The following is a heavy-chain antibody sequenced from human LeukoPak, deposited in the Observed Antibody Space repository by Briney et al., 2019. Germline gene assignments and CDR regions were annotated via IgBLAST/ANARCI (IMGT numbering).Heavy chain of an antibody. CDR2: IYYSGST. J-gene: IGHJ4*02. Sequence: PSETLSLTCTVSGGSISSASYYWGWIRQPPGKGLEWIGSIYYSGSTYYNPSLKSRVTISVDTSKNQFSLKLSSVTAADTAVYYCARQGGYYGSGSYYNPPDYWGQGTLVTVSS. D-gene: IGHD3-10*01. V-gene: IGHV4-39*01. CDR1: GGSISSASYY. CDR3: ARQGGYYGSGSYYNPPDY.